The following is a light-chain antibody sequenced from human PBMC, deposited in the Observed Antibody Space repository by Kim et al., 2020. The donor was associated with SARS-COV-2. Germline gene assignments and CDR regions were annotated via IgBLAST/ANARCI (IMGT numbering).Light chain of an antibody. Sequence: GQSVTISCTGTSSDVGAYNLVSWYQQHPGKAPKFMIHDVGQRPSGVSNRFSGSESGNTASLTISGLQAEDEADYYCTSYTRSDTWVFGGGTQLTVL. V-gene: IGLV2-14*03. CDR2: DVG. CDR3: TSYTRSDTWV. J-gene: IGLJ3*02. CDR1: SSDVGAYNL.